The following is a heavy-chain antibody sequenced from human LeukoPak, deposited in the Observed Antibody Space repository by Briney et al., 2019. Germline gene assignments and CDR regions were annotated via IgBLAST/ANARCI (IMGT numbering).Heavy chain of an antibody. Sequence: GSLRLSCAASGFTFSSYSMNWVRQAPGKGLEWVSSISSSSSYIYYADSVKGRFTISRDNAKNSLYLQMNSLRAEDTAVYYCARGPRYYDSSGPGRYFDYWGQGTLVTVSS. J-gene: IGHJ4*02. V-gene: IGHV3-21*01. CDR1: GFTFSSYS. CDR3: ARGPRYYDSSGPGRYFDY. D-gene: IGHD3-22*01. CDR2: ISSSSSYI.